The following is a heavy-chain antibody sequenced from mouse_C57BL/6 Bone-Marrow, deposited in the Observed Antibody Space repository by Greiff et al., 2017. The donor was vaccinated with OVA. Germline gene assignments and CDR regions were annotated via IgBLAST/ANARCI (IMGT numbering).Heavy chain of an antibody. Sequence: QVQLKQSGAELARPGASVKMSCKASGYTFTSYTMHWVKQRPGQGLEWIGYINPSSGYTKYNQKFKDKATLTADKSSSTAYMQLSSLTSEDSAVYYCARGKAIPFAYWGQGTLVTVSA. CDR2: INPSSGYT. J-gene: IGHJ3*01. V-gene: IGHV1-4*01. CDR3: ARGKAIPFAY. CDR1: GYTFTSYT. D-gene: IGHD3-2*02.